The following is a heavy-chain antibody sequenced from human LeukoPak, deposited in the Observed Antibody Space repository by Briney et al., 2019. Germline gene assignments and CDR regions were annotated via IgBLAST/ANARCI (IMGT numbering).Heavy chain of an antibody. J-gene: IGHJ4*02. CDR3: AREGNYDILTGPVDY. D-gene: IGHD3-9*01. Sequence: GGSLRLSCAASGFTFSSYSMNWVRQAPGKGRGGVSSFSSSSSYIYYADSVKGRFTISRDNAKNSLYLQMNSLRAEDTAVYYCAREGNYDILTGPVDYWGQGTLVTVSS. CDR1: GFTFSSYS. CDR2: FSSSSSYI. V-gene: IGHV3-21*01.